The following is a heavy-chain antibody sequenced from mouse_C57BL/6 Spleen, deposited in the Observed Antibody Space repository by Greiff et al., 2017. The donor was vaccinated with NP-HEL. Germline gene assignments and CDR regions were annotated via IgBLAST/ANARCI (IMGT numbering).Heavy chain of an antibody. CDR2: IYPGDGDT. D-gene: IGHD4-1*01. Sequence: QVQLQQSGPELVKPGASVKISCKASGYAVSSSWMNWVKQRPGKGLEWIGRIYPGDGDTNYNGKFKGKATLTADKSSSTAYMQLSSLTSEDSAVYFCARTGTNYFDYWGQGTTLTVSS. CDR3: ARTGTNYFDY. CDR1: GYAVSSSW. J-gene: IGHJ2*01. V-gene: IGHV1-82*01.